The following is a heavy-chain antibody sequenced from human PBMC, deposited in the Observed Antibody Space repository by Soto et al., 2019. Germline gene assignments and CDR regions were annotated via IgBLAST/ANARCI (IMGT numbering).Heavy chain of an antibody. J-gene: IGHJ5*02. Sequence: EVQLVESGGGLVQPGGSLRLSCAASGFAFSSFWMHWVRQAPGKGLVCVSRTNGDGSRTSYADSVKGRFTISRDNAKNTLYLQMNSLRAEDTAVYYCTTVATGSYYGFDPWGQGTLVTVSS. CDR3: TTVATGSYYGFDP. D-gene: IGHD1-26*01. V-gene: IGHV3-74*01. CDR1: GFAFSSFW. CDR2: TNGDGSRT.